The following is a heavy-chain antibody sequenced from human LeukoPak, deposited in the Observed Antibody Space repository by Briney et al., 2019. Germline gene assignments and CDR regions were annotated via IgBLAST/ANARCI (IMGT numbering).Heavy chain of an antibody. J-gene: IGHJ4*02. V-gene: IGHV4-4*02. CDR3: AREGGFYRPLDY. D-gene: IGHD3-3*01. CDR2: VHLDGRT. Sequence: SSETLSLTCAVSGGSVSSTNWWTWFRQPPGKGLEWIGEVHLDGRTNYNPSLTGRLTMSVDLYENHISLKLTSVTAADTAVYYCAREGGFYRPLDYSGQGTLVTVSS. CDR1: GGSVSSTNW.